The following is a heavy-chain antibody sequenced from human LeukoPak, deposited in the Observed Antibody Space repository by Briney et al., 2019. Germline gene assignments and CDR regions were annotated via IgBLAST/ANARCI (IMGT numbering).Heavy chain of an antibody. CDR2: ISSSSSYI. Sequence: GGSLRLSCAASGFTFSSYSMNWVRQAPGKGLEWVSSISSSSSYIYYADSVKGRFTISRDNSKNTLYLQMNSLRAEDTAVYYCAKDRFPFGSGYYFDYWGQGTLVTVSS. CDR1: GFTFSSYS. CDR3: AKDRFPFGSGYYFDY. V-gene: IGHV3-21*01. D-gene: IGHD3-3*01. J-gene: IGHJ4*02.